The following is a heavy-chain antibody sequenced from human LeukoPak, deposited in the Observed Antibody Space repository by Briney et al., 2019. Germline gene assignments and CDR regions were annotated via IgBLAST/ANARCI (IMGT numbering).Heavy chain of an antibody. CDR1: GFTFSSYA. CDR2: ISGSGGST. CDR3: AKAWGPDYYDSSGFTDAFDI. D-gene: IGHD3-22*01. J-gene: IGHJ3*02. V-gene: IGHV3-23*01. Sequence: GGSLRLSCAASGFTFSSYAMSWVRQAPGKGLEWVSAISGSGGSTYYADSVKGRFTISRDNSKNTLYLQMNSLRAEDTAVYYCAKAWGPDYYDSSGFTDAFDIWGQGTMVTVSP.